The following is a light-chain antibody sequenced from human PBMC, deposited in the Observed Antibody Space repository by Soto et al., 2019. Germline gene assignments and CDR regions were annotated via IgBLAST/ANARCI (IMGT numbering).Light chain of an antibody. Sequence: DLPMTQSPSSLSASVGDRVTITCRASQGIGNDLGWYQQKPGKAPKRLIYAASSLQSGVPSRFSGSGSGTEFTLTISTLQPEDFATYYCLQHNSYPRTFGQGTKVEIK. CDR3: LQHNSYPRT. CDR1: QGIGND. V-gene: IGKV1-17*01. J-gene: IGKJ1*01. CDR2: AAS.